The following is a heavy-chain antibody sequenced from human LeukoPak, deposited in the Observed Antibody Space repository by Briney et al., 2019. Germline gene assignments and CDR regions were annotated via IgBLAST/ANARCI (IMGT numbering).Heavy chain of an antibody. D-gene: IGHD1-26*01. V-gene: IGHV3-21*01. Sequence: GGSLRLSCTASGFTFSGYGMSWVRQAPGKGLEWVSSISGSSSYIYYADSAKGRFSISRDNAKNTLYLQMNSLRAEDTAVYYCARDLLGWELHYFDYWGQGTLVTVSS. J-gene: IGHJ4*02. CDR2: ISGSSSYI. CDR1: GFTFSGYG. CDR3: ARDLLGWELHYFDY.